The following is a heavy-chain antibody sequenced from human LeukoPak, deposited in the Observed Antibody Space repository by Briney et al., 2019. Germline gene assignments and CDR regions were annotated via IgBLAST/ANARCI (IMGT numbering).Heavy chain of an antibody. D-gene: IGHD6-19*01. CDR2: INHSGST. Sequence: TSETLSLTCAVYGGSFSGYYWSWIRQPPGKGLEWIGEINHSGSTNYNPSLKSRVTISVDTSKNQFSLKLTSVTAADTAVYYCARHGSLSVTGTRWFDPWGQGTLVTVSS. J-gene: IGHJ5*02. CDR3: ARHGSLSVTGTRWFDP. CDR1: GGSFSGYY. V-gene: IGHV4-34*01.